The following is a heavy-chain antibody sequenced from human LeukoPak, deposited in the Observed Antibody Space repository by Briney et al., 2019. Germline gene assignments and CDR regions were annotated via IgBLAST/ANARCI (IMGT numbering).Heavy chain of an antibody. D-gene: IGHD5-12*01. CDR1: GYRFTSYW. Sequence: GEPLQISCQASGYRFTSYWIGWVRQMPGKGLEWMGIIYPYDSDTRYSPSFQGQVTISADKSISTAYLQWSNLKASDTAMYYCARHIGYSAWNPDYWGQGTLVTVSS. CDR3: ARHIGYSAWNPDY. CDR2: IYPYDSDT. V-gene: IGHV5-51*01. J-gene: IGHJ4*02.